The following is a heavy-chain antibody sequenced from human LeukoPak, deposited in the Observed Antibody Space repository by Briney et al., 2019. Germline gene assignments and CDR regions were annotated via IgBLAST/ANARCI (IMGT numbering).Heavy chain of an antibody. V-gene: IGHV4-31*03. CDR1: GDSISSGGYY. CDR2: IYYSGST. D-gene: IGHD6-13*01. Sequence: PSQTLSLTCTVSGDSISSGGYYWTWIRQHPGKGLEWIGYIYYSGSTYYNPSLKSRVIISVDTSKKQFSLNLSSVTAADTVVYYCARGSSWFYFDYWGQGTLVTVSS. CDR3: ARGSSWFYFDY. J-gene: IGHJ4*02.